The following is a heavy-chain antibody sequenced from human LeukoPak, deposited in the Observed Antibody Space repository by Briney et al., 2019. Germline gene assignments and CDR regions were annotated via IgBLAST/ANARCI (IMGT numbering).Heavy chain of an antibody. CDR1: GGTFSSYA. V-gene: IGHV1-69*05. Sequence: SVKVSCEASGGTFSSYAMSWVRQAPGQGLEWMGRIIPIFGTANYAQKFQGRVTITTDESTSTAYMELSTLRSEDTAVYYCARGTGYSSGWYYAYFDYWGQGTLVTVSS. D-gene: IGHD6-19*01. J-gene: IGHJ4*02. CDR3: ARGTGYSSGWYYAYFDY. CDR2: IIPIFGTA.